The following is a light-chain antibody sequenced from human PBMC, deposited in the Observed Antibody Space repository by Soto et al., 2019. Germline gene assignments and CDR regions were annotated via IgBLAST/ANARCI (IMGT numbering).Light chain of an antibody. J-gene: IGKJ1*01. CDR3: QQYVSSPWA. CDR2: STS. Sequence: IMTTTSTVTMSVSPGSRSTLSFRASQSVSSNLAWYQQKPGQAPRLLMYSTSIRATGIPDRFSGSGSGTDFTLTVSRLEPEDFAVYYCQQYVSSPWAFGQGTKVDIK. CDR1: QSVSSN. V-gene: IGKV3-20*01.